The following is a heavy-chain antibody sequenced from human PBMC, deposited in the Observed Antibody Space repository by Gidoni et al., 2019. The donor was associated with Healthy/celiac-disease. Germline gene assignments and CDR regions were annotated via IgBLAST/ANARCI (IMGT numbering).Heavy chain of an antibody. Sequence: QLQLQESGSGLVKPSQTLSLTCAVSGGSISSGGYSWSWIRQPPGKGLEWIGYISHRGSTYYNPSLKSRVTISVDRSKNQFSLKLSSVTAADTAVYYCARVSGDCSSTSCYIGDYFDYWGQGTLVTVSS. D-gene: IGHD2-2*02. J-gene: IGHJ4*02. CDR3: ARVSGDCSSTSCYIGDYFDY. CDR2: ISHRGST. CDR1: GGSISSGGYS. V-gene: IGHV4-30-2*01.